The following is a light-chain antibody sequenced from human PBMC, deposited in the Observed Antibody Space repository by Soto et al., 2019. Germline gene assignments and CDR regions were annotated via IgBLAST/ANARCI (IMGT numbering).Light chain of an antibody. J-gene: IGKJ1*01. CDR2: DAS. V-gene: IGKV3-15*01. Sequence: EIVMTQSPATLSLSPGERATLSCRASQSVSSNLACYQQKPGQAPPRLIYDASTRVTGIPARFSGSGSGTEFPLTTSSPQAEDFAAYYCQHHANWPRTFGQGTKLEIK. CDR1: QSVSSN. CDR3: QHHANWPRT.